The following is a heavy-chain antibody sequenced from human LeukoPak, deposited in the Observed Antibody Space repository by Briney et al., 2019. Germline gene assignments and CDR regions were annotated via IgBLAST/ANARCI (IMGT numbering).Heavy chain of an antibody. CDR3: AIVSPMTTVARGQGAFDI. D-gene: IGHD4-23*01. J-gene: IGHJ3*02. CDR2: VNPNDGST. Sequence: ASVKVSCKGFGYTFTDYYMHWVRQAPGQGPEWMGIVNPNDGSTTYAQKFQGGVTMTRDMSTNTVYMELSSLRSDDTAEYFCAIVSPMTTVARGQGAFDIWGQGTMVIVSA. V-gene: IGHV1-46*01. CDR1: GYTFTDYY.